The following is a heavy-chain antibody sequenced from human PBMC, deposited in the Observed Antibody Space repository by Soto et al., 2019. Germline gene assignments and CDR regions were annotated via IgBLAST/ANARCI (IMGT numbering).Heavy chain of an antibody. V-gene: IGHV6-1*01. CDR3: ARDGPDYSNYGFDP. J-gene: IGHJ5*02. CDR1: GDTVSSNSAA. D-gene: IGHD4-4*01. Sequence: QTLSLTCAISGDTVSSNSAAWNLIRQSPSRGLEWLGRTYYRSKWYNDYAISVKSRITINPDTSKNQFSLQLNSVTPEDTAVYYCARDGPDYSNYGFDPWGQGTLVTVSS. CDR2: TYYRSKWYN.